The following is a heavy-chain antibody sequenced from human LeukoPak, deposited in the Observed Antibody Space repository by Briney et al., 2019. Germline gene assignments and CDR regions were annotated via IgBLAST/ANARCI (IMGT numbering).Heavy chain of an antibody. CDR3: ARDPSRGLYYFDH. D-gene: IGHD3-10*01. V-gene: IGHV3-53*01. Sequence: GGSLRLSCAASGLIVSSNYMSWVRQAPGKGLEWVSALHSGGSIYYADSVKGRFTISRDNSKNMLYLQMNSLRAEDTAVYYCARDPSRGLYYFDHWGQGTLVTVSS. CDR2: LHSGGSI. CDR1: GLIVSSNY. J-gene: IGHJ4*02.